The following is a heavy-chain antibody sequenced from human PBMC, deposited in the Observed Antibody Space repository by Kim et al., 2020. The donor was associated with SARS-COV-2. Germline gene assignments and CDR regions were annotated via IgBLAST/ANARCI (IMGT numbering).Heavy chain of an antibody. CDR2: IIPIFGTA. D-gene: IGHD3-10*01. J-gene: IGHJ4*02. CDR1: GGTFSSCA. CDR3: ARGGRFGEASPSDY. V-gene: IGHV1-69*13. Sequence: SVKVSCKASGGTFSSCAISWVRQAPGQGLEWMGGIIPIFGTANYAQKFQGRVTITADESTSTAYMELSSLRSEDTAVYYCARGGRFGEASPSDYWGQGTLVTVSS.